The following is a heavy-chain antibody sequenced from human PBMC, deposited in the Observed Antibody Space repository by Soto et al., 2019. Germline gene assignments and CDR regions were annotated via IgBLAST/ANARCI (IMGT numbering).Heavy chain of an antibody. CDR1: GGSFSGYY. J-gene: IGHJ6*02. V-gene: IGHV4-34*01. Sequence: SETLSLTCAVYGGSFSGYYWSWIRQPPGKGLEWIGEINHSGSTNYNPSLKGRVTISVDTSKNQFSLKLSSVTAADTAVYYCARRVRFLEWLSYYYYYGMDVWGQGTTVTVSS. CDR3: ARRVRFLEWLSYYYYYGMDV. D-gene: IGHD3-3*01. CDR2: INHSGST.